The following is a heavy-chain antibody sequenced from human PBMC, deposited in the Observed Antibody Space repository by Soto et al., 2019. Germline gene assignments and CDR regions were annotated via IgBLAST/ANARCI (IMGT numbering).Heavy chain of an antibody. CDR3: ARTGWIVGATKFDY. CDR1: GGTFSSYT. CDR2: IIPILGIA. Sequence: QVQLVQSGAEVKKPGSSVKVSCKASGGTFSSYTISWVRQAPGQGLEWIGRIIPILGIANYAQKFQGRVTITADKSTSTAYMELSSLRSEDTAVYYCARTGWIVGATKFDYWGQGTLVTVSS. D-gene: IGHD1-26*01. J-gene: IGHJ4*02. V-gene: IGHV1-69*02.